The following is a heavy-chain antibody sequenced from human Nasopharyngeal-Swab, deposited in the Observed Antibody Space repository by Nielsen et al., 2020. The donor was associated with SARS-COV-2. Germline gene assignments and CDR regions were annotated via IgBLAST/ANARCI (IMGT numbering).Heavy chain of an antibody. Sequence: WIRQPPGKGLEWIGYIYYSGSTSYNPSLKSRVTISVDTSKNQFSLKLSSVTAADTAVYYCARRGTGGKKGAFDIWGQGTMVTVSS. V-gene: IGHV4-59*08. J-gene: IGHJ3*02. D-gene: IGHD2-8*02. CDR2: IYYSGST. CDR3: ARRGTGGKKGAFDI.